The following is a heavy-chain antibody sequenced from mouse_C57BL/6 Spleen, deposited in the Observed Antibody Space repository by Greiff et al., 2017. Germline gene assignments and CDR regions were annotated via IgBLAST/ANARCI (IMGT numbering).Heavy chain of an antibody. Sequence: QVQLQQSGPELVKPGASVKISCKASGYAFSSSWMNWVKQRPGKGLEWIGRIYPGDGDTNYNGKFKGKATLTADKSSSTAYMQRSSLTSEDSAVYFCARGGNSRYFDVWGTGTTVTVSS. V-gene: IGHV1-82*01. CDR2: IYPGDGDT. CDR1: GYAFSSSW. CDR3: ARGGNSRYFDV. J-gene: IGHJ1*03. D-gene: IGHD2-1*01.